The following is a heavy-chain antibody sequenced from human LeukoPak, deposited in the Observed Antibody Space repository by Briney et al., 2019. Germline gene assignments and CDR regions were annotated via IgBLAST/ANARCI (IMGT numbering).Heavy chain of an antibody. CDR1: GFTFSSYG. CDR3: AKDSPQSKYYYYYYGMDV. Sequence: GGSLRLSCAASGFTFSSYGMHWVRQAPGKGLEWVAVISYDGSNKYYADSVKGRFTISRDNSKNTLYLQMNSLRAEDTAVYYCAKDSPQSKYYYYYYGMDVWGQGTTVTVPS. V-gene: IGHV3-30*18. J-gene: IGHJ6*02. D-gene: IGHD5/OR15-5a*01. CDR2: ISYDGSNK.